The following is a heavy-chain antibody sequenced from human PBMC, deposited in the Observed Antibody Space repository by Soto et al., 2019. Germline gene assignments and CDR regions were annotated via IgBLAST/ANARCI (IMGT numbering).Heavy chain of an antibody. J-gene: IGHJ5*02. CDR3: ARAGRITMVRGRVAKRWFDP. V-gene: IGHV4-39*01. Sequence: SETLSLTCTVSGGSISSSSSYWGWLRQPPGKGLEWIGSVYYSGSTYYNPSLKSRVAISVDTSKNQFSLKLSSVTAADTAVFYCARAGRITMVRGRVAKRWFDPWGQGTLVTVSS. CDR2: VYYSGST. CDR1: GGSISSSSSY. D-gene: IGHD3-10*01.